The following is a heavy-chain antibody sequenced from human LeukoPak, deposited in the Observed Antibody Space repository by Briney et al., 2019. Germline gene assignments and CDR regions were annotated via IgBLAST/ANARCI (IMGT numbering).Heavy chain of an antibody. CDR3: ARDRGTYPYYDY. CDR1: GFTFSNYA. J-gene: IGHJ4*02. CDR2: ISTNGGST. Sequence: GGSLRLSCAASGFTFSNYAMHWVRQAPGKGLEYVSAISTNGGSTYYATSLKDRFTISRDNSKSTLYLQMGSLRAEDMAVYYCARDRGTYPYYDYWGQGTLVTVSS. V-gene: IGHV3-64*01. D-gene: IGHD1-26*01.